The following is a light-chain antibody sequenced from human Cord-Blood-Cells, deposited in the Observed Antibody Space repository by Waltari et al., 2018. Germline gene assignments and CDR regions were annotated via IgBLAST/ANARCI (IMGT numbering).Light chain of an antibody. CDR1: SSDVGGYNY. V-gene: IGLV2-14*01. Sequence: QSALTQPASVSGSPGQSITISCTGTSSDVGGYNYVSWYQQHPGKAPKLMIYEVSNRPSGGSNRFSGSKSGNTTSLTISGRQAEDEADYYFSSYTSSSTLVFETGTKVTVL. CDR2: EVS. CDR3: SSYTSSSTLV. J-gene: IGLJ1*01.